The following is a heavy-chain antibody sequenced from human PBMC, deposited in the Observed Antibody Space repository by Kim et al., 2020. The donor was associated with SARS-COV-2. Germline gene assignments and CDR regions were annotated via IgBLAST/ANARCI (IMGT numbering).Heavy chain of an antibody. CDR3: ARDGSSRYDYVWGSYRYKSSPMYYFDY. Sequence: SETLSLTCAVYGGSFSGYYWSWIRQPPGKGLEWIGEINHSGSTNYNPSLKSRVTISVDTSKNQFSLKLSSVTAADTAVYYCARDGSSRYDYVWGSYRYKSSPMYYFDYWGQGTLVTVSS. CDR2: INHSGST. D-gene: IGHD3-16*02. CDR1: GGSFSGYY. J-gene: IGHJ4*02. V-gene: IGHV4-34*01.